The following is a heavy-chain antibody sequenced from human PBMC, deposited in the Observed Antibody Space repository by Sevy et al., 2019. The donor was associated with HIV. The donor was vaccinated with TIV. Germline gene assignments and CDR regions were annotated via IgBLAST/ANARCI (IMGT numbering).Heavy chain of an antibody. J-gene: IGHJ4*02. CDR1: GFTFSNYW. Sequence: GGSLRLSCAGSGFTFSNYWMHWVRQAPGTGLVWVSRINSDGSSTSYADSVTGRFTISRDNAKNTLYLQTNSLRAEDTAVYYCARGPYYRDTNTYFFMHYWGQGTLVTVSS. CDR2: INSDGSST. V-gene: IGHV3-74*01. D-gene: IGHD3-22*01. CDR3: ARGPYYRDTNTYFFMHY.